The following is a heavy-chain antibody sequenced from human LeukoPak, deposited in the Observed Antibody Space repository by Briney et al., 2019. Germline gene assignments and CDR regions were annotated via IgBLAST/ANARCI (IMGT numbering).Heavy chain of an antibody. J-gene: IGHJ4*02. CDR1: GFTFSAYG. Sequence: PGGSLRLSCAASGFTFSAYGMSWVRQAPGKGLEWVSHISDTVRDTWYANSVKGRFIISRDNSRDTVYLQMSSLRPEDTAVYFCAKDNYGGIFASWGQGTLVTVSS. CDR2: ISDTVRDT. V-gene: IGHV3-23*01. D-gene: IGHD4-17*01. CDR3: AKDNYGGIFAS.